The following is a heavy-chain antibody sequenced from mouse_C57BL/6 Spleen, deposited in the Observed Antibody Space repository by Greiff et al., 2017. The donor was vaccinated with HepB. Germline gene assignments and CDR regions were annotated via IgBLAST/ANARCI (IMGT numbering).Heavy chain of an antibody. CDR2: IYPGSGST. Sequence: VQLQQPGAELVKPGASVKMSCKASGYTFTSYWITWVKQRPGQGLEWIGDIYPGSGSTNYNEKFKSKATLTVDTSSSTAYMQLSSLTSEDSAVYYCARRYGNYGGYFDYWGQGTTLTVSS. CDR1: GYTFTSYW. V-gene: IGHV1-55*01. CDR3: ARRYGNYGGYFDY. J-gene: IGHJ2*01. D-gene: IGHD2-10*02.